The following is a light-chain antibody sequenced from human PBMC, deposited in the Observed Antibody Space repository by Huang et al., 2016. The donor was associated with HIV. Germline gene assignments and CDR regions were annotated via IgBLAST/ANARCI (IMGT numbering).Light chain of an antibody. CDR2: GAS. Sequence: EIVMTQSPATLSLSPGERATLSCRASQSVNSKLAWYQQKPGQAPRLLIYGASTRATGGPGSVSGSGSGTEFTVTISSLQSEDFAVYYCQQYSKWPPNTFGQGTKLESK. J-gene: IGKJ2*01. CDR1: QSVNSK. V-gene: IGKV3-15*01. CDR3: QQYSKWPPNT.